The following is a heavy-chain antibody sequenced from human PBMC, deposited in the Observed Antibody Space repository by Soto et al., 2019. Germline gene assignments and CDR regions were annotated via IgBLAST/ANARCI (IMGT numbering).Heavy chain of an antibody. V-gene: IGHV1-3*01. CDR3: ARAKYDYIWGSYHPFDQ. CDR1: GKSFDNFA. J-gene: IGHJ4*02. Sequence: QVQLVQSGAEVKKPGASVRLSCMVSGKSFDNFAVHWVRQTPGQRPEWMGRINVGDDKTKYSEKFQGRVIVSYDTSATTAYMELRALSSEDTAVYYCARAKYDYIWGSYHPFDQWAQGAQVTVAS. CDR2: INVGDDKT. D-gene: IGHD3-16*02.